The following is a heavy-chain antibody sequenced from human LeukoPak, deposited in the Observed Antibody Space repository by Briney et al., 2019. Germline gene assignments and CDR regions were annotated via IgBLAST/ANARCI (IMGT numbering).Heavy chain of an antibody. CDR1: GYSFTSYW. Sequence: GESLQISCQGSGYSFTSYWIGWVRPMPGKGLGWMGIIYPDDSNTKYSPSFQGQVTISADKSISTAYLQWSSLKASDTAMYYCARHARDGYASGNYYMDVWGKGTTVTVSS. V-gene: IGHV5-51*01. J-gene: IGHJ6*03. CDR2: IYPDDSNT. CDR3: ARHARDGYASGNYYMDV. D-gene: IGHD5-24*01.